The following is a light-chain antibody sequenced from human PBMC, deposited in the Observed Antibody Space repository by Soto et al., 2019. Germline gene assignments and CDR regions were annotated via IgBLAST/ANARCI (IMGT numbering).Light chain of an antibody. CDR3: SSYTSSSTVV. V-gene: IGLV2-18*02. J-gene: IGLJ2*01. CDR2: EVT. Sequence: QSALTQPPSVSGSPGQSVTISCTGTSSDVGYYNRVSWYQQPPGTAPKLMIYEVTNRPSGVPXRFXGSKSGNTAXLAXSGLQAEDEADYYCSSYTSSSTVVFGGGTKLTVL. CDR1: SSDVGYYNR.